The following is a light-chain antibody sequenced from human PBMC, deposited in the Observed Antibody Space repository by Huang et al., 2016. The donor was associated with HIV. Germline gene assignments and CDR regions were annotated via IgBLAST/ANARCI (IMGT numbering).Light chain of an antibody. Sequence: EIVLTQSPGTLSLSPGERATLSCRASQSVSINYLAWYQQKPGQAPRLLIYGTSSRASAIPDKFSGSGFGADFTLTISRLEPEDFAVYYCQQYGSSPPTFGQGTKVEIK. J-gene: IGKJ1*01. CDR1: QSVSINY. V-gene: IGKV3-20*01. CDR3: QQYGSSPPT. CDR2: GTS.